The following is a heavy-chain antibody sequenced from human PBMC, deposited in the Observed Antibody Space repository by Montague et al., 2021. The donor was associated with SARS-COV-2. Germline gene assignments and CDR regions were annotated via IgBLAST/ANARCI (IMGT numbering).Heavy chain of an antibody. J-gene: IGHJ4*02. Sequence: SLRLSWSASGFTFSGSPMSWVRQAPGEGLEWVSVIHSAGRRSYYGHSVEGRFTISRDNSKNTVYLQMNNLRAEDTAVYYCARVGDIMAGFSLVNLDNWGQGIMVIVSS. CDR2: IHSAGRRS. CDR3: ARVGDIMAGFSLVNLDN. CDR1: GFTFSGSP. V-gene: IGHV3-23*03. D-gene: IGHD3-9*01.